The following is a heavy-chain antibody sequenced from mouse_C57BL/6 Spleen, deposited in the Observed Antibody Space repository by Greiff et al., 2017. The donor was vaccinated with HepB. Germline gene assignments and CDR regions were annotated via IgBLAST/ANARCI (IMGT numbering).Heavy chain of an antibody. V-gene: IGHV1-50*01. D-gene: IGHD2-3*01. J-gene: IGHJ2*01. CDR1: GYTFTSYW. Sequence: QVQLQRPGAELVKPGASVKLSCKASGYTFTSYWMQWVKQRPGQGLEWIGEIDPSDSYTNYNQKFKGKATWTVDTSSSAAYMQLSSLTSEDSAVYYCARLYDYVDYWGQGTTLTVSS. CDR2: IDPSDSYT. CDR3: ARLYDYVDY.